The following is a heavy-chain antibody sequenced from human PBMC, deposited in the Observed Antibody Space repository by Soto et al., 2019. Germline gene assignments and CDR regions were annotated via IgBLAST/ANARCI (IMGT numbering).Heavy chain of an antibody. D-gene: IGHD5-18*01. Sequence: PGGSLRLSCAASGFTFSNYAVSWVRQSPGRGLEWVASISDRGGSTKYADSVNGRFTISRDNSRNTLFLQMDTLRAEDTAVYYCAGLPYSYVSLYFFDFWGQGTLVTVSS. V-gene: IGHV3-23*01. J-gene: IGHJ4*02. CDR3: AGLPYSYVSLYFFDF. CDR1: GFTFSNYA. CDR2: ISDRGGST.